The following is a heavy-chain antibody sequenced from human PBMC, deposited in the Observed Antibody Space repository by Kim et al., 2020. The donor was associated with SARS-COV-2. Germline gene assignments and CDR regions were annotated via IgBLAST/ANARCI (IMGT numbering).Heavy chain of an antibody. Sequence: SVKGRITIPRDNARNSLYLQMDSLRAEDTAMYYCARERRIVVVTTIDYFDYWGQGILVTVSS. CDR3: ARERRIVVVTTIDYFDY. J-gene: IGHJ4*02. V-gene: IGHV3-11*01. D-gene: IGHD2-21*02.